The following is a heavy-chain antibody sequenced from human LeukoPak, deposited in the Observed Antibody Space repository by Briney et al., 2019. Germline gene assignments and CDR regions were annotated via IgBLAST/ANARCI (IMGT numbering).Heavy chain of an antibody. J-gene: IGHJ5*02. CDR1: GGSISSYY. CDR3: ARATLIGRITMVRGVKGWFDP. D-gene: IGHD3-10*01. CDR2: IYTSGST. Sequence: SETLSLTCTVSGGSISSYYWSWIRQPPGKGLEWIGRIYTSGSTNYNPSLKSRVTISVDTSKNQFSLKLSSVTAADTAVYYCARATLIGRITMVRGVKGWFDPWGQGTLVTVSS. V-gene: IGHV4-4*08.